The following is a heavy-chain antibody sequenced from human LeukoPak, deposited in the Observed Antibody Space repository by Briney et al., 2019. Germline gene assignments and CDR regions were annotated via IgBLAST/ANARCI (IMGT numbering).Heavy chain of an antibody. CDR1: GFTFSSYE. Sequence: GGSLRLSCAASGFTFSSYEMNWVRQAPGKGLEWVSYISSSGSTIYYADSVKGRFTISRDNAKNSLYLQMNSLRAEDTAVYYCERERDSSWYDAFNIWGQGTMVTVSS. V-gene: IGHV3-48*03. J-gene: IGHJ3*02. CDR2: ISSSGSTI. CDR3: ERERDSSWYDAFNI. D-gene: IGHD6-13*01.